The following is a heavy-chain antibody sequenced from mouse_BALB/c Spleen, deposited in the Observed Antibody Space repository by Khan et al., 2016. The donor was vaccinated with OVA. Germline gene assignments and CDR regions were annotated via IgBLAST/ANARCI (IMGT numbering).Heavy chain of an antibody. Sequence: EVELVESGGGLVQPGGSRKLSCAASGFTFSSFGMHWVRQAPEKGLEWVAYISSGNATIYYADIVKGRFTISRDNHKNTLFLQMTSLRSEDTAMYYCARSMISTWYFDVWGAGTTVTVSS. J-gene: IGHJ1*01. CDR2: ISSGNATI. D-gene: IGHD2-4*01. CDR1: GFTFSSFG. CDR3: ARSMISTWYFDV. V-gene: IGHV5-17*02.